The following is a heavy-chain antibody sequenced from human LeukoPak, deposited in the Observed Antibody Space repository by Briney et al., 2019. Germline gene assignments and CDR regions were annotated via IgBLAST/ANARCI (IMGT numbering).Heavy chain of an antibody. CDR1: GFTFSSYA. CDR3: AKTYSSGWFLGDYFDY. J-gene: IGHJ4*02. CDR2: ISGSGGST. D-gene: IGHD6-19*01. V-gene: IGHV3-23*01. Sequence: GGSLRLSCAAAGFTFSSYAMSWVRQAPGKGLGLVSAISGSGGSTYYADSVKGRFTISRDNSKNTLYLQMNSLRAEDTAVYYCAKTYSSGWFLGDYFDYWGQGTLVTVSS.